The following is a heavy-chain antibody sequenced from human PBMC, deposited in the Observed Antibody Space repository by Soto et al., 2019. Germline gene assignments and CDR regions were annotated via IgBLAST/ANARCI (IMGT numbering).Heavy chain of an antibody. V-gene: IGHV4-4*02. D-gene: IGHD3-10*01. CDR2: IFHDGTA. CDR3: ARLVYDTRLNYMYFDF. Sequence: SETLSLTCAVSGVSISSGNWWIWVRQTPQSGLEYIGEIFHDGTANYYPSFERRVAISVDTSKNQFSMKLPSVTAADTAIYFCARLVYDTRLNYMYFDFWGQGALVTVSS. CDR1: GVSISSGNW. J-gene: IGHJ4*02.